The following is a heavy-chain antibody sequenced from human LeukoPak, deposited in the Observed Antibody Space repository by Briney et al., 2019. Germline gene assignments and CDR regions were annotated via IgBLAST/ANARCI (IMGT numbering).Heavy chain of an antibody. CDR3: ARGQKDNGFSSSWYYYGMDV. CDR2: MNPNTGNT. V-gene: IGHV1-8*01. J-gene: IGHJ6*02. D-gene: IGHD6-13*01. CDR1: GYTFTSSD. Sequence: GASVKVSCKASGYTFTSSDINWVRQATGQGLEWMGWMNPNTGNTEYAQKFQGRVTMTSNTSISTAYMELSSLRSEDTAVYYCARGQKDNGFSSSWYYYGMDVWGQGTTVTVSS.